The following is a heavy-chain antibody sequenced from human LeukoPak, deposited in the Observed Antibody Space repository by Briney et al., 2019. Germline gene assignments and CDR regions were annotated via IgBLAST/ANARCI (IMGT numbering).Heavy chain of an antibody. CDR1: GYTFTDFH. J-gene: IGHJ4*02. CDR3: ARFRHVAVAGTPHFDY. D-gene: IGHD6-19*01. Sequence: ASVKVSCKASGYTFTDFHIHWVRQAPGQGLEWMGWINPNSGGTNYAPKFHGRVTMTRDTSINTAYMELSSLKSNDTAIYYCARFRHVAVAGTPHFDYWGQGPLATVSS. V-gene: IGHV1-2*02. CDR2: INPNSGGT.